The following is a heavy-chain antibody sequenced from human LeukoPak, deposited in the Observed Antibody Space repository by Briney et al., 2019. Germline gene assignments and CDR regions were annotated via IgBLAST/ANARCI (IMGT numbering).Heavy chain of an antibody. D-gene: IGHD3-16*01. CDR2: IDQDGRDK. V-gene: IGHV3-7*03. Sequence: GGSLRLSCVASGFTFLNDWMSWVRQAPGKGLEWVANIDQDGRDKNYVVSVGGRFTISRDNAKNSVYLQMNSLRVEGTAVYYCAKGFGLDHWGQGTLVTVSS. CDR3: AKGFGLDH. J-gene: IGHJ1*01. CDR1: GFTFLNDW.